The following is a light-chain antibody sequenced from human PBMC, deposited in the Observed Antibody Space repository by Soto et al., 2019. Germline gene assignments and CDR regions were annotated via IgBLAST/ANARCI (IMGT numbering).Light chain of an antibody. CDR1: SSNIGAGYD. V-gene: IGLV1-40*01. CDR2: GNS. Sequence: QSVLAQPPSVSGAPGQKVTISCTGSSSNIGAGYDLHWYQQLPGTAPKLLLYGNSNRPSGVPDRFSGSQSGTSASLAITGLQAEDEADYYCQSYDSSLSAYVFGTGTKVTV. CDR3: QSYDSSLSAYV. J-gene: IGLJ1*01.